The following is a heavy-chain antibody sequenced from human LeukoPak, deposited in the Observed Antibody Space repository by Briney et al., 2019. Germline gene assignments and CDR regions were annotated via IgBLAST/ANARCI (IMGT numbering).Heavy chain of an antibody. D-gene: IGHD6-19*01. V-gene: IGHV3-48*01. CDR3: ARDRSIAVADTHIHYHFDY. CDR2: ISSSSSTI. Sequence: PGGSLRLSCAASGFTFSSYSMNWVRQAPGKGLEWVSYISSSSSTIYYADSVKGRFTISRDNAKNSLYLQMNSLRSDDTAVYYCARDRSIAVADTHIHYHFDYWGQGTLVTVSS. CDR1: GFTFSSYS. J-gene: IGHJ4*02.